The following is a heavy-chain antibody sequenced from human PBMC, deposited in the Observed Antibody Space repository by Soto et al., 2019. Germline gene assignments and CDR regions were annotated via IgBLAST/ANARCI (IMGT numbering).Heavy chain of an antibody. CDR1: GGSFSGYY. J-gene: IGHJ4*02. CDR2: INHSGST. Sequence: SETLSLTCAVYGGSFSGYYWSWIRQPPGKGLEWIGEINHSGSTNYNPSLKGRVTISVDTSKNQFSLKLSSVTAADTAVYYCARDLGSSWYGYFDYWGQGTLVTVSS. D-gene: IGHD6-13*01. V-gene: IGHV4-34*01. CDR3: ARDLGSSWYGYFDY.